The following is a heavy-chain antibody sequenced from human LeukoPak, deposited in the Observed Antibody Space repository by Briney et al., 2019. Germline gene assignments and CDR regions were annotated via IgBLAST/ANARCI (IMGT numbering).Heavy chain of an antibody. J-gene: IGHJ6*02. CDR2: ISASGIAT. Sequence: GASLRLSCAASGFTFSDYALSWVRQAPGMGPECVSAISASGIATYYAESVKGRFSISRDNSRIPPYLQMNSLRADDTAVYYCAKSSPPENYYYYGMDVRGQGTTVTVSS. CDR3: AKSSPPENYYYYGMDV. V-gene: IGHV3-23*01. CDR1: GFTFSDYA.